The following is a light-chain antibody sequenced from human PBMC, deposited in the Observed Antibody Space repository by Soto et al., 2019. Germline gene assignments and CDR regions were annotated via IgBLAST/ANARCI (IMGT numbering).Light chain of an antibody. CDR1: STDVGNYNL. CDR2: ETT. Sequence: QSALTQPASVSGSPGQSIIISCTGTSTDVGNYNLVSWYKQPPGIAPKLIIYETTRRPSGVSNRFSGSKSGNTASLTISGLQAEDEADYYCCSYEGRSTYVVFGGGTKLTVL. CDR3: CSYEGRSTYVV. V-gene: IGLV2-23*01. J-gene: IGLJ2*01.